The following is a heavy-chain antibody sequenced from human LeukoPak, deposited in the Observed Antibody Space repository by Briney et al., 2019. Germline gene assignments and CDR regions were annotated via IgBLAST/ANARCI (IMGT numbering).Heavy chain of an antibody. D-gene: IGHD3-16*01. CDR1: GYSISSGYY. CDR3: ARDNDSRDPPHFDY. J-gene: IGHJ4*02. Sequence: SETLSLTCTVSGYSISSGYYWGWIRQPPGKGLEWIGSIYHSGSTYYNPSLKSRVTISVDTSKNQFSLKLSSVTAADTAVYYCARDNDSRDPPHFDYWGQGTLVTVSS. V-gene: IGHV4-38-2*02. CDR2: IYHSGST.